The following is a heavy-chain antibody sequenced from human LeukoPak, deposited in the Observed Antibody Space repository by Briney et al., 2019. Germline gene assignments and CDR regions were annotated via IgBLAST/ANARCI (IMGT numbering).Heavy chain of an antibody. CDR3: ARKGEHYYDSGKLWPAWFDL. Sequence: SETLSLTCSVSGGSISSYYWSWIRQPPGKGLELIGYIHSSGSTYYNPSLTSRVTISVDMSNNMFSLKLTSVTTADTAVYYCARKGEHYYDSGKLWPAWFDLWGQGTLVTVSS. CDR1: GGSISSYY. CDR2: IHSSGST. V-gene: IGHV4-59*01. J-gene: IGHJ5*02. D-gene: IGHD3-10*01.